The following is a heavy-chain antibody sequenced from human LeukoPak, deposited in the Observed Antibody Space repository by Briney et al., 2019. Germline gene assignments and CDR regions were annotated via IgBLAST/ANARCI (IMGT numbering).Heavy chain of an antibody. V-gene: IGHV3-73*01. CDR1: GFTFSGSA. Sequence: GGSLRLSCAASGFTFSGSAMHWVRQASGKGLEWVGRIRSKANTYATAYAASVKGRSTISRDDSKNTAYLQMNSPKAEDTAVYYCTRPSSDSRSSWVDCWGQGTLVTVSS. J-gene: IGHJ4*02. CDR2: IRSKANTYAT. D-gene: IGHD6-6*01. CDR3: TRPSSDSRSSWVDC.